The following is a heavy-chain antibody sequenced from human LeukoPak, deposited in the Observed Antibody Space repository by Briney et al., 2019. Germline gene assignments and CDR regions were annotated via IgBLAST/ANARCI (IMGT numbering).Heavy chain of an antibody. CDR3: ASAYCGGDCTPYWYFDL. V-gene: IGHV4-30-4*01. D-gene: IGHD2-21*02. J-gene: IGHJ2*01. Sequence: PSETLSLTCTVSGGSISSGDYYWSWIRQPPGKGLEWIGYIYYIGNTFYNPSLKSRVTISVDTSKNQFFLKLSSVTAADTAVYYCASAYCGGDCTPYWYFDLWGRGTLVTVSS. CDR1: GGSISSGDYY. CDR2: IYYIGNT.